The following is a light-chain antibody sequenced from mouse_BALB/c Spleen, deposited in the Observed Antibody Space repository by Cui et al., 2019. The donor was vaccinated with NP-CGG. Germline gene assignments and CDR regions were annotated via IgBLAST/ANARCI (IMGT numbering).Light chain of an antibody. CDR3: ALWYSNHWV. CDR1: TGAVTTSNY. Sequence: AVVTESSPLTTSPDETVTLTCRSSTGAVTTSNYANWVQEKPDHLFTGLIGGTNNRAPGVPARFSGSLIGDKAALTITGAQTEDETIYFCALWYSNHWVFGGGTKLTVL. J-gene: IGLJ1*01. V-gene: IGLV1*01. CDR2: GTN.